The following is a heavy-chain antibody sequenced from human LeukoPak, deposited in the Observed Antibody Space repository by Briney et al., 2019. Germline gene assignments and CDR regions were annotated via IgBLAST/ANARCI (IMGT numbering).Heavy chain of an antibody. CDR2: ISSTGGTT. V-gene: IGHV3-23*01. D-gene: IGHD3-10*01. CDR1: GITFSSYG. CDR3: ARVQYYYGSGSYTDV. Sequence: GGTLRLSCAASGITFSSYGMSWVRQAPGKGLEWVSSISSTGGTTYYADSVKGRFTISRDNAKNSLYLQMNSLRAEETAVYYCARVQYYYGSGSYTDVWGKGPTVTVSS. J-gene: IGHJ6*04.